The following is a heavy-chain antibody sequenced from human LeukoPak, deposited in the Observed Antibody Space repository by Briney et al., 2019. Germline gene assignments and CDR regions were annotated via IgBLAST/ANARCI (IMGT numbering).Heavy chain of an antibody. V-gene: IGHV4-59*01. CDR2: IYYSGST. CDR3: ARKDAYNREDAFDI. CDR1: GGSISTYY. D-gene: IGHD5-24*01. Sequence: SETLSLTCTVSGGSISTYYWTWTRQPPGKGLQWIGYIYYSGSTNYNPSLKSRVNISVDTSKNQFSLKLSSVTAADTAVYYCARKDAYNREDAFDIWGQGTRVTVSS. J-gene: IGHJ3*02.